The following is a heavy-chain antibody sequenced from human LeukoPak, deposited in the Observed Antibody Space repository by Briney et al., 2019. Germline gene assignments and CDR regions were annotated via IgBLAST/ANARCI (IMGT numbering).Heavy chain of an antibody. CDR3: ARSHAAYCSGGSCYGGYYYYYGMDV. CDR2: INAGNGNT. J-gene: IGHJ6*02. V-gene: IGHV1-3*01. D-gene: IGHD2-15*01. Sequence: GASVKVSCEASGYTFTSYAMHWVRQAPGQRLEWMGWINAGNGNTKYSQKFQGRVTITRDTSASTAYMELSSLRSEDTAVYYCARSHAAYCSGGSCYGGYYYYYGMDVWGQGTTVTVSS. CDR1: GYTFTSYA.